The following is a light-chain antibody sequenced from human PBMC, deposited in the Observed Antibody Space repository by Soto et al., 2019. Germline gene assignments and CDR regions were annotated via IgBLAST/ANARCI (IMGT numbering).Light chain of an antibody. V-gene: IGKV1-9*01. CDR1: QDISSS. CDR3: QQFRSSSRS. J-gene: IGKJ3*01. CDR2: AAS. Sequence: DIQLTQSPSFLSASVGDRVTITCRASQDISSSLAWYQQKPGKAPKLLIYAASSLQSGVPWRFSGRGSGTEFPLTINTLQPEDFATYYCQQFRSSSRSFGPGTKVDIK.